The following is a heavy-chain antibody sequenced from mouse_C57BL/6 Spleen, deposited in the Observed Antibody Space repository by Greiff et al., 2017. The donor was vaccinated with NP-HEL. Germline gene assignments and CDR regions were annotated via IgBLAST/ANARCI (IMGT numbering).Heavy chain of an antibody. D-gene: IGHD1-1*01. Sequence: ESGPGLVKPSQSLSLTCSVTGYSITSGYYWNWIRQFPGNKLEWMGYISYDGSNNYNPSLKNRISITRDTSKNKFLLKLNSVTTEDTATYYCARDGDYYGSSYDAKDYWGQGTSVTVSS. CDR2: ISYDGSN. CDR3: ARDGDYYGSSYDAKDY. CDR1: GYSITSGYY. J-gene: IGHJ4*01. V-gene: IGHV3-6*01.